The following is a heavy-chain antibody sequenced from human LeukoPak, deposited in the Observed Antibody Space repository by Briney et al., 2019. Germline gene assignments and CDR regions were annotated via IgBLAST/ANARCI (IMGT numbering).Heavy chain of an antibody. V-gene: IGHV1-2*02. CDR3: ARDLVPAAPHYWFDP. J-gene: IGHJ5*02. D-gene: IGHD2-2*01. Sequence: ASVKVSCKASGYTFTGYYMHWVRQAPGQGLEWMGWINPNSGGTNYAQKFQGRVTMTRDTSISTAYMELSRLRSDDTAVYYCARDLVPAAPHYWFDPWGQGTLVTVSS. CDR1: GYTFTGYY. CDR2: INPNSGGT.